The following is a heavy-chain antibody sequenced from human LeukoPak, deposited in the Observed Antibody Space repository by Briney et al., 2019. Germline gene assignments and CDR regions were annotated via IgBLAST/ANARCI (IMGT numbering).Heavy chain of an antibody. D-gene: IGHD1-26*01. J-gene: IGHJ4*02. Sequence: GGSLRLSCAASGFTFNNYWMHWVRQAPGKGLVWVSRINSDGSSTSYADSVKGRFTISRDNAKNTLYLQMNSLRAEDTAVYYCARRSSGSPPYYFGYWGQGTLVTVSS. CDR1: GFTFNNYW. V-gene: IGHV3-74*01. CDR2: INSDGSST. CDR3: ARRSSGSPPYYFGY.